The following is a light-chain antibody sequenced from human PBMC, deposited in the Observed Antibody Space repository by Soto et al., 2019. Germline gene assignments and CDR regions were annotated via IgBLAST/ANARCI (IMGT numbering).Light chain of an antibody. CDR1: QSISNH. Sequence: DIQMTQSPSSLSASVEDRVIITCRASQSISNHLNWYQQKPGKAPKLLIFAASSLQSGVPSRFSGSRSGPDFTLNISILQSENFATYYCQQSYSSPPTFGQGTKVDIK. V-gene: IGKV1-39*01. CDR2: AAS. CDR3: QQSYSSPPT. J-gene: IGKJ1*01.